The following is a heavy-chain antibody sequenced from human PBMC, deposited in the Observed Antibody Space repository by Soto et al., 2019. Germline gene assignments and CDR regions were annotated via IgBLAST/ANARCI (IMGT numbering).Heavy chain of an antibody. Sequence: QVQLQESGPGLVKPSQTLSLTCTVSGGSISSGGYYWSWIRQHPGKGLEWIGYIYYSGSTYYNPSLKSRVTITVDTSKNQFSLKLSSVTAADTAVYYCARSGSSWYYFDYWGQGTLVTVSS. CDR2: IYYSGST. J-gene: IGHJ4*02. V-gene: IGHV4-31*03. CDR3: ARSGSSWYYFDY. CDR1: GGSISSGGYY. D-gene: IGHD6-13*01.